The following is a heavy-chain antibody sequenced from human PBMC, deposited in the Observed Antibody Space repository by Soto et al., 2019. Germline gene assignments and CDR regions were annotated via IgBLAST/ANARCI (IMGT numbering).Heavy chain of an antibody. V-gene: IGHV4-31*03. CDR1: GGSISSGGYY. D-gene: IGHD6-13*01. Sequence: TVSLTCTVSGGSISSGGYYWSWIRQHPGKGLEWIGYIYYSGSTYYNPSLKSRVTISVDTSKNQFSLKLSSVTAADTAVYYCARDLSSSWYYFDYCGQGTLVTVSS. J-gene: IGHJ4*02. CDR3: ARDLSSSWYYFDY. CDR2: IYYSGST.